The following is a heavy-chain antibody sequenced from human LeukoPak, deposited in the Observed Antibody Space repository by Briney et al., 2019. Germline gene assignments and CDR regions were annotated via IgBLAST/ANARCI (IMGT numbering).Heavy chain of an antibody. J-gene: IGHJ4*02. CDR3: ARVGPQGEDGFDY. CDR2: INAGNGNT. D-gene: IGHD2-15*01. CDR1: GYTFTSYA. Sequence: ASVKVSCKASGYTFTSYAMNWVRQAPGQRLEWMGWINAGNGNTKYSQKFQGRVTITRDTSASTAYMELSSLRSEDTAVYYCARVGPQGEDGFDYWGQGTLVTVSS. V-gene: IGHV1-3*01.